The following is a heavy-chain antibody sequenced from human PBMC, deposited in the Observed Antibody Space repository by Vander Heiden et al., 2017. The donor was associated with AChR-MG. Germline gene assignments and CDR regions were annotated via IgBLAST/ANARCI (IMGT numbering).Heavy chain of an antibody. CDR1: GGSFSGYY. Sequence: QVQLQQWGAGLFKPSETLSLTCAVYGGSFSGYYWSWIRQPPGKGLEWIGEINHSGSTNYNPSLKSRVTISVDTSKNQFSLKLSSVTAADTAVYYCARHCSGGSCYFDYWGQGTLVTVSS. CDR3: ARHCSGGSCYFDY. V-gene: IGHV4-34*01. CDR2: INHSGST. D-gene: IGHD2-15*01. J-gene: IGHJ4*02.